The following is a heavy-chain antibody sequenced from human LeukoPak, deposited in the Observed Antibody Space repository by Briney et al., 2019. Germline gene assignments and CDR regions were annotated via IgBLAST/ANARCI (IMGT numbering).Heavy chain of an antibody. Sequence: ASVKVSCKVSGYTLTELSMHWVRQAPGKGLEWMGGFDPEDGETIYAQKFQGRVTMTEDTSTDTAYMELSSLRSEDTAVYYCATRNIVVVPAAIPILRDWGQGTLVTVSS. CDR1: GYTLTELS. V-gene: IGHV1-24*01. D-gene: IGHD2-2*02. CDR3: ATRNIVVVPAAIPILRD. CDR2: FDPEDGET. J-gene: IGHJ4*02.